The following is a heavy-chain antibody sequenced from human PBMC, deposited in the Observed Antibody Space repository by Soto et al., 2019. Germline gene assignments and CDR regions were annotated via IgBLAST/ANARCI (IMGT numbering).Heavy chain of an antibody. Sequence: GGSLRLSCAASGFAFSSYSMNWVRQAPGKGLEWVSSITSGGTYIYYADLVKGRFTISRDNAKNTVYLHMNSLTAEDTAVYYCVRTSLVVAVATREDFWGQGTLVTVSS. CDR1: GFAFSSYS. D-gene: IGHD2-15*01. J-gene: IGHJ4*02. V-gene: IGHV3-21*01. CDR2: ITSGGTYI. CDR3: VRTSLVVAVATREDF.